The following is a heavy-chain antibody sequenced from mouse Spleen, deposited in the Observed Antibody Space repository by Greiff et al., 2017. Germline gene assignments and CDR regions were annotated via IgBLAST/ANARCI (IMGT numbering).Heavy chain of an antibody. V-gene: IGHV5-4*01. CDR1: GFTFSSYA. D-gene: IGHD2-4*01. CDR3: ARDTYDYGLRAMDY. CDR2: ISDGGSYT. Sequence: EVQGVESGGGLVKPGGSLKLSCAASGFTFSSYAMSWVRQTPEKRLEWVATISDGGSYTYYPATVKGRFTISRDNAKNNLYLQMSHLKSEDTAMXYCARDTYDYGLRAMDYWGQGTSVTVSS. J-gene: IGHJ4*01.